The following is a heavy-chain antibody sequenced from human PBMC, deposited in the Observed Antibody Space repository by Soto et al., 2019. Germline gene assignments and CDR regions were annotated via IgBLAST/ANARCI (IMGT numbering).Heavy chain of an antibody. V-gene: IGHV1-18*01. Sequence: ASVKVSCKASGYSFTNYDISWVRQAPGQGLEWMGWISPYNGDTNYAQKLQGRVTMTTDTSTSTAYMELRSLRADDTAVYYCARYCSSTSCDHYVDYWGQGTLVTAPQ. CDR2: ISPYNGDT. J-gene: IGHJ4*02. D-gene: IGHD2-2*01. CDR1: GYSFTNYD. CDR3: ARYCSSTSCDHYVDY.